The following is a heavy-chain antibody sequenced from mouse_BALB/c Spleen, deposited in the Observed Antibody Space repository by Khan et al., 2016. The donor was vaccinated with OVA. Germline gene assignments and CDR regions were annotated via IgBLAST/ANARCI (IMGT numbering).Heavy chain of an antibody. Sequence: VQLKQSGAELARPGASVKMSCKASGYTFTSYTMHWVNQRPGQGLEWIGYINPSSGYTNYNQKFKDKAPLTADKSSSTAYMQLSSLTSEDSAVYYCARGTYYAMDDWGQGTSVTVSS. D-gene: IGHD3-3*01. CDR3: ARGTYYAMDD. V-gene: IGHV1-4*01. CDR2: INPSSGYT. CDR1: GYTFTSYT. J-gene: IGHJ4*01.